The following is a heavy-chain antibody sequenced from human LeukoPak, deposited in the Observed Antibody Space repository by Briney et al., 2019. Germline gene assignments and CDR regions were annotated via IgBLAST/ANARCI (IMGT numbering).Heavy chain of an antibody. CDR3: ARQVVAVAGTGYFDY. Sequence: SETLSLTCTVSGGSISSSSYYWGWLRQPPGKGLEWLGSIYYCGSTYYNASLKSRGTISVDTSKNQFSLKLNSVTAADTAVYFCARQVVAVAGTGYFDYWGQGTLVTVSS. V-gene: IGHV4-39*01. D-gene: IGHD6-19*01. J-gene: IGHJ4*02. CDR2: IYYCGST. CDR1: GGSISSSSYY.